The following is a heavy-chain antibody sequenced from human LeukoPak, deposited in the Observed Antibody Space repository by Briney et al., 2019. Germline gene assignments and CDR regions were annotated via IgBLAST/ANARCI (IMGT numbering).Heavy chain of an antibody. CDR1: GFTFSKYY. D-gene: IGHD3-10*01. CDR2: ISSSGNII. V-gene: IGHV3-11*01. CDR3: ARARLFGELYLDY. Sequence: GGSLRLSCAVAGFTFSKYYMSWIRQAPGKGLEWVAYISSSGNIIYYADSVKGRFTISRDNAKNSLYLQMNSLRAEDTAVYYCARARLFGELYLDYWGQGTLVTVSS. J-gene: IGHJ4*02.